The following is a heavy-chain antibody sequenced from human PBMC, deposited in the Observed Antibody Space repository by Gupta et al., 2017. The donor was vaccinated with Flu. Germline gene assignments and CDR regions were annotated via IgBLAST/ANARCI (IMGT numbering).Heavy chain of an antibody. V-gene: IGHV3-9*01. CDR3: AKGGKQDDERVAFDI. CDR2: ISWNSGSS. D-gene: IGHD3-3*01. Sequence: EVQLVESGRGVVWPGWCLRLSCATPGFHFAAYAMHWVRQVPGKGLEWVAGISWNSGSSGYVDSVKGRFTISRDNAKNSLYLQMNSLRAEDTALYYCAKGGKQDDERVAFDIWGQGTMVTVSS. CDR1: GFHFAAYA. J-gene: IGHJ3*02.